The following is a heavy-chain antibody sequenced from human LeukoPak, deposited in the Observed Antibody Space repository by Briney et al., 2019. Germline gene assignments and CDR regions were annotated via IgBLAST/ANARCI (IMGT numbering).Heavy chain of an antibody. J-gene: IGHJ3*02. CDR2: ISGSGGST. CDR1: GFTFSSYA. D-gene: IGHD6-19*01. Sequence: HSGGSLRLSCAASGFTFSSYAMSWVRQAPGKGLEWVSAISGSGGSTYYADSVKGRFTISRDNSKNTLYLQMNSLRAEDTAVYYCAKDQKGTGYSSGWYEGDAFDIWGQGTMVTVSS. V-gene: IGHV3-23*01. CDR3: AKDQKGTGYSSGWYEGDAFDI.